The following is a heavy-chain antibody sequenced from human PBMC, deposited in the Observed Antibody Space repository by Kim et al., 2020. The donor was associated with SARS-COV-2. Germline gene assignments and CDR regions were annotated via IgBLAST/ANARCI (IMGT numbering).Heavy chain of an antibody. CDR2: INHSGST. J-gene: IGHJ4*02. CDR1: GGSFSGYY. V-gene: IGHV4-34*01. Sequence: SETLSLTCAVYGGSFSGYYWSWIRQPPGKGLEWIGEINHSGSTNYNPSLKSRVTISVDTSKNQFSLKLSSVTAADTAVYYCARLRSYGDYGYWGQGTLVTVSS. D-gene: IGHD4-17*01. CDR3: ARLRSYGDYGY.